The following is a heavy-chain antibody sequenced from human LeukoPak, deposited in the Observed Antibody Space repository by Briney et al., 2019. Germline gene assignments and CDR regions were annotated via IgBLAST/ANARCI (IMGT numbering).Heavy chain of an antibody. V-gene: IGHV3-9*01. D-gene: IGHD4-17*01. CDR1: GFTFDDYA. CDR3: AKDMSYGDYFDY. Sequence: PGGSLRLSCAASGFTFDDYAMPWVRHAPGKGLEWVSGISWNSGSIGYADSVKGRFTISRDNAKNSLYLQMNSLRAEDTALYYCAKDMSYGDYFDYWGQGTLVTVSS. J-gene: IGHJ4*02. CDR2: ISWNSGSI.